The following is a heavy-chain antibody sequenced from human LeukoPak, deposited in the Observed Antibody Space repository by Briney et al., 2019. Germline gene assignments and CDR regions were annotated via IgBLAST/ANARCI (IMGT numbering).Heavy chain of an antibody. J-gene: IGHJ6*04. CDR1: GFTFSSYE. CDR2: ISSSGSTI. V-gene: IGHV3-48*03. D-gene: IGHD3-10*02. Sequence: GGSLRLSCAASGFTFSSYEMNWVRQAPGKGVEWVSYISSSGSTIYYADSVKGRFTISRDNAKNSLYLKMNSLRAEDTAVYYCAELGITMIGGVWGKGTTVTISS. CDR3: AELGITMIGGV.